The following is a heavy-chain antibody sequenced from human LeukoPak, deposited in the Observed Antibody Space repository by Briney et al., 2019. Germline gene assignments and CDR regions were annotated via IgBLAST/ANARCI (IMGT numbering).Heavy chain of an antibody. CDR3: ARTPSMTASGYDY. V-gene: IGHV1-8*03. CDR2: INPDTGDK. D-gene: IGHD2-21*02. J-gene: IGHJ4*02. Sequence: ASVKVSCKASGYTFTNYHINGVRQASGQGLEWMTWINPDTGDKGYARKFQDRVTITTDTSISTAYVELSSLSSEDTAVYFCARTPSMTASGYDYWGQGTLVTVSS. CDR1: GYTFTNYH.